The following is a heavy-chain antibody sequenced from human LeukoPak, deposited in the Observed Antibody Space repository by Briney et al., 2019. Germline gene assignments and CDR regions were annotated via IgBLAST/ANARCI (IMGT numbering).Heavy chain of an antibody. V-gene: IGHV7-4-1*02. CDR3: ARRVLSSISSSGLETDY. CDR2: INTNTGNP. D-gene: IGHD6-6*01. J-gene: IGHJ4*02. Sequence: ASVKVSCKASGYTFSRYSMNWVRQAPGQGLQWMGWINTNTGNPTYAQGFTGRFVFSLDTSFSTAYLQISTLQPEDTAAYYCARRVLSSISSSGLETDYWGQGTLVTVSS. CDR1: GYTFSRYS.